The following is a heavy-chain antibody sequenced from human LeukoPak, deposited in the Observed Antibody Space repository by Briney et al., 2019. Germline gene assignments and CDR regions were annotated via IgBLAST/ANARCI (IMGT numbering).Heavy chain of an antibody. CDR1: GFTVSSNY. CDR3: AQTVVSRL. D-gene: IGHD4-23*01. CDR2: IYSGGST. J-gene: IGHJ4*02. Sequence: GGSLRLSCAASGFTVSSNYMSWVRQAPGKGLEWVSIIYSGGSTFYADSVKGRFTISRDNAKNTLYLQMNSLRAEDTAVYYCAQTVVSRLWGQGTLVTVSS. V-gene: IGHV3-53*05.